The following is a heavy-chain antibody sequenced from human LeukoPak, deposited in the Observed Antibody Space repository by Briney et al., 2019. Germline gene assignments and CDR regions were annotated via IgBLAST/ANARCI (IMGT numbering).Heavy chain of an antibody. J-gene: IGHJ5*02. Sequence: PGGSLRLSCAASGFTVSSNYMTWVRQAPGKGLEWVSTISGGGGRTWYADSVKGRFTISRDNSKNTVDVQLNSLRAEDTAVYYCAKGSTGYHLSWFDPWGQGTLVTVSS. CDR3: AKGSTGYHLSWFDP. CDR1: GFTVSSNY. D-gene: IGHD2-2*01. CDR2: ISGGGGRT. V-gene: IGHV3-23*01.